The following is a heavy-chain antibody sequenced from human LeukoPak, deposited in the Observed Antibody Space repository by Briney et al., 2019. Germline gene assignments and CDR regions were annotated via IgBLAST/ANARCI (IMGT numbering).Heavy chain of an antibody. CDR3: ARAASILPGIAVAGMGYFDY. V-gene: IGHV4-4*02. J-gene: IGHJ4*02. D-gene: IGHD6-19*01. Sequence: PSGTLSLTCAVSGGSISSSDWWSWVRQPPGKGLEWIGEIYHSGSTNYNPSLKSRVTISVDTSKNQFSVKLSSVTAADTAVYYCARAASILPGIAVAGMGYFDYWGQGTLVTVSS. CDR2: IYHSGST. CDR1: GGSISSSDW.